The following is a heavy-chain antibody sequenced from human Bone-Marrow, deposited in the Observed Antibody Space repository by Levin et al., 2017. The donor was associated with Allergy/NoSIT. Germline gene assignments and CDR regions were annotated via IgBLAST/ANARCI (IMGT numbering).Heavy chain of an antibody. D-gene: IGHD6-19*01. CDR1: GFTFNRYE. V-gene: IGHV3-48*03. CDR2: ITSSGTAM. Sequence: AGGSLRLSCAASGFTFNRYEMNWVRQSPGRGLEWLSYITSSGTAMFYADSVKGRFTISRDTAKNSLYLQMDSLRSEDTAVYYCVRDFYTSGPGHFDSWGQGSLVTVSS. CDR3: VRDFYTSGPGHFDS. J-gene: IGHJ4*02.